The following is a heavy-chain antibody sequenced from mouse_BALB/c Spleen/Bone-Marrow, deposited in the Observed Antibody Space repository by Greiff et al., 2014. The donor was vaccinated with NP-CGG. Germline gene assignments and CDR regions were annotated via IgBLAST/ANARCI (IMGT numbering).Heavy chain of an antibody. V-gene: IGHV14-3*02. Sequence: VQLKESGAELVKPGASVKLSCTASGFNIKDTYMHWVKQRPEQGLGWIGRIDPANGNTKYDPKFQGKATITADTSSNTAYLQLSSLTSEDTAVYYCARYYYGFYFDYWGQGTTLTVSS. J-gene: IGHJ2*01. CDR1: GFNIKDTY. CDR3: ARYYYGFYFDY. CDR2: IDPANGNT. D-gene: IGHD1-1*01.